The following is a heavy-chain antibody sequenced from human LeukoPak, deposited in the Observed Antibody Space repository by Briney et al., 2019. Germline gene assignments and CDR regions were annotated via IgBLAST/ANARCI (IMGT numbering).Heavy chain of an antibody. Sequence: SETLSLTCTVSGGSISSGSYYWSWIRQPGGKGLEWIGRIYTSGITNYNPSLKSRVAISLDTSQNQFSLKMSSVTAADTAVYSCARGIAGDGYNDYWGQGTLVTVSS. V-gene: IGHV4-61*02. CDR1: GGSISSGSYY. J-gene: IGHJ4*02. CDR3: ARGIAGDGYNDY. D-gene: IGHD5-24*01. CDR2: IYTSGIT.